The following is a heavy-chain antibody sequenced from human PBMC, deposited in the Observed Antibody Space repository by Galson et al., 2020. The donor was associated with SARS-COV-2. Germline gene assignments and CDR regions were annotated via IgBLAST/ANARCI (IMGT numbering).Heavy chain of an antibody. J-gene: IGHJ6*02. D-gene: IGHD5-18*01. CDR1: GGSFSGYY. CDR2: LNHSGST. Sequence: SETLSLTCAVYGGSFSGYYWSWIRQPPGKGLEWIGELNHSGSTNYNPSLKSRVTISVDTSKNQFSLKLSSVTAADTAVYYCARIQLWLNYYYYYGMDVWGQGTTVTVSS. CDR3: ARIQLWLNYYYYYGMDV. V-gene: IGHV4-34*01.